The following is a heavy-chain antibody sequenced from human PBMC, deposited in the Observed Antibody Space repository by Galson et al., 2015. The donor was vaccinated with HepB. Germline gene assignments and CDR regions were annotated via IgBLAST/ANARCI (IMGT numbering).Heavy chain of an antibody. CDR2: LYWDDDQ. Sequence: PALVKPTQTLTLTCSVSGVSLTTRGVSVGWIRQPPGKALEWLALLYWDDDQRYSPSLKNRVTITKDTSKNQVVLTMANVDPVDTATYYCAHGLWSQYYFDSWGQGILVTVSS. D-gene: IGHD3-10*01. J-gene: IGHJ4*02. CDR3: AHGLWSQYYFDS. V-gene: IGHV2-5*02. CDR1: GVSLTTRGVS.